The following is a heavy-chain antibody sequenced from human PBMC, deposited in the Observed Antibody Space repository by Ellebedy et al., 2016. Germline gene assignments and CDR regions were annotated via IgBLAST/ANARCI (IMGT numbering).Heavy chain of an antibody. CDR3: ARFSTGYYLDVSGYGDY. CDR1: GGTFSSYA. Sequence: SVKVSXKASGGTFSSYAISWVRQAPGQGLEWMGGIIPIFGTANYAQKFQGRVTITADESTSTAYMELSSLRSEDTAVYYCARFSTGYYLDVSGYGDYWGQGTLVTVSS. V-gene: IGHV1-69*13. J-gene: IGHJ4*02. D-gene: IGHD3-22*01. CDR2: IIPIFGTA.